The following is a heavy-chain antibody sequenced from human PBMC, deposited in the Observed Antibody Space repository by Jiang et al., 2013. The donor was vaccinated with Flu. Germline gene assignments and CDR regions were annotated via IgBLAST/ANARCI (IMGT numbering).Heavy chain of an antibody. CDR1: GDSVSSNSAA. Sequence: QTLSLTCAISGDSVSSNSAAWNWIRQSPSRGLEWLGRTYYRSKWYDDYAVSVKSRITVNPDTSKNQFSLQLNSVTPEDTAVYYCVRALAVAGNAGWYYDLWGRGTLVTVSS. D-gene: IGHD6-19*01. V-gene: IGHV6-1*01. J-gene: IGHJ2*01. CDR2: TYYRSKWYD. CDR3: VRALAVAGNAGWYYDL.